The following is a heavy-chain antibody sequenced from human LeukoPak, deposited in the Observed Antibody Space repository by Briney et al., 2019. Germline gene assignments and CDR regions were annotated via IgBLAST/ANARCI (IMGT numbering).Heavy chain of an antibody. D-gene: IGHD3/OR15-3a*01. Sequence: GRSLRLSCAASGFTFSSYGILWVRQAPGKGLEWVAVISYDGSNEYYVDSVKGRFTISRDNSKITMYLQMNSLRAEDTAVHYCAKGGTGSYYYYGMDVWGQGTTVTGSS. V-gene: IGHV3-30*18. CDR3: AKGGTGSYYYYGMDV. CDR1: GFTFSSYG. J-gene: IGHJ6*02. CDR2: ISYDGSNE.